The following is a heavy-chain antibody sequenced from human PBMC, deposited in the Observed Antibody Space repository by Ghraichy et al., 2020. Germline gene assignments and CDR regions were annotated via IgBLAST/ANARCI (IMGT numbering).Heavy chain of an antibody. CDR1: GFTFSSYG. CDR3: ARDEWLRADFDY. CDR2: IWYDGSNK. D-gene: IGHD5-12*01. J-gene: IGHJ4*02. Sequence: GGSLRLSCAASGFTFSSYGMHWVRQAPGKGLEWVAVIWYDGSNKYYADSVKGRFTISRDNSKNTLYLQMNSLRAEDTAVYYCARDEWLRADFDYWGQGTLVTVSS. V-gene: IGHV3-33*01.